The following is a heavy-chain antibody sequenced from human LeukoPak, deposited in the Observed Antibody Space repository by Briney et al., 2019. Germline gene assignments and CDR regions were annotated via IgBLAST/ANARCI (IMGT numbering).Heavy chain of an antibody. V-gene: IGHV4-38-2*02. D-gene: IGHD4-17*01. Sequence: PSETLSLTCTVSGYSISTGYYWDWIRQPPGKGLEWIGTFYHGGSTYYNPSLKSRVTISVDTSKNQFSLNLTSVTAADTAVYYCARVIGTTPAAPGYFDYWGQGTLVTVSS. CDR2: FYHGGST. CDR1: GYSISTGYY. CDR3: ARVIGTTPAAPGYFDY. J-gene: IGHJ4*02.